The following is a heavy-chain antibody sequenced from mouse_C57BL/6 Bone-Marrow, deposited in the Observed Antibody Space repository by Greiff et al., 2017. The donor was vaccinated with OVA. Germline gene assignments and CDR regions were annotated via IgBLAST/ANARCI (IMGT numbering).Heavy chain of an antibody. Sequence: VQLKESGGGLVKPGGSLKLSCAASGFTFSSYTMSWVRQTPEKRLEWVATISGGGGNTYYPDSVKGRFTISRDNAKNTLYLQMSSLRSEDTALYYCARQGGNYWYFDVWGTGTTVTVSS. CDR3: ARQGGNYWYFDV. CDR2: ISGGGGNT. J-gene: IGHJ1*03. V-gene: IGHV5-9*01. D-gene: IGHD1-1*02. CDR1: GFTFSSYT.